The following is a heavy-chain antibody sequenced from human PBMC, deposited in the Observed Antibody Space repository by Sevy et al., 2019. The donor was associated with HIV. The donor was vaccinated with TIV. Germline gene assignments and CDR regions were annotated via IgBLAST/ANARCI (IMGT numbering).Heavy chain of an antibody. CDR1: GYSFISHW. D-gene: IGHD3-22*01. J-gene: IGHJ4*02. V-gene: IGHV5-51*01. Sequence: GESLKISCKGSGYSFISHWIGWVRHMPGKGLEWMGIIYPDDSDTRYSPSFQGQVTFSADKSISTAYLQWSSLKASDTAMSYCATSRSGYFDSSGYYIYWGQGTLVTVSS. CDR2: IYPDDSDT. CDR3: ATSRSGYFDSSGYYIY.